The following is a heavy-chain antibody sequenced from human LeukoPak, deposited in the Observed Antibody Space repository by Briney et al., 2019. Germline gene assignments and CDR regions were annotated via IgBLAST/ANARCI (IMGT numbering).Heavy chain of an antibody. D-gene: IGHD3-16*02. Sequence: SETLSLTCAVYGGSFSGYYWSWIRQPPGKGLEWIGEINHSGSTNYNPSLKSRVTISVDTSKKQFSLKLSSVTAADTAVYYCARVRDYVWGSYRYPQGQLDYWGQGTLVTVSS. V-gene: IGHV4-34*01. CDR1: GGSFSGYY. CDR2: INHSGST. CDR3: ARVRDYVWGSYRYPQGQLDY. J-gene: IGHJ4*02.